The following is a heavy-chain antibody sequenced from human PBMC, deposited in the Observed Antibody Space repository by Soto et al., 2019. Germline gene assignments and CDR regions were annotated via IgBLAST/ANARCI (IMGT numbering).Heavy chain of an antibody. J-gene: IGHJ5*02. CDR2: IDPSDSYT. CDR3: ARHVGELPDRNWFDP. Sequence: RGTLKDSCKGSGYSFTNYWISWVAQMPGKGLEWMARIDPSDSYTNYSPSFQGHVTISADKSISTAYLQWSSLKASDTAMYYCARHVGELPDRNWFDPWGQGTLVTVSS. CDR1: GYSFTNYW. V-gene: IGHV5-10-1*01. D-gene: IGHD1-26*01.